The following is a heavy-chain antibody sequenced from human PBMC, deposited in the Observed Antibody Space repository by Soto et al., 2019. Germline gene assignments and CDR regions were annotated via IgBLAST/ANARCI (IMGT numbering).Heavy chain of an antibody. V-gene: IGHV1-8*01. CDR1: GYTFTNYD. Sequence: QVQLVQSGAEVKKPGASVKVSCKTSGYTFTNYDINWVRQAPGQGLEWMGWMNPNSGNTGYAQQFQGRVSMTRNSAISTAYMELSGLRSEDSGMYFCAKWGQSPASGPNFGFWGQGTLVTVSS. CDR3: AKWGQSPASGPNFGF. CDR2: MNPNSGNT. J-gene: IGHJ4*02. D-gene: IGHD3-16*01.